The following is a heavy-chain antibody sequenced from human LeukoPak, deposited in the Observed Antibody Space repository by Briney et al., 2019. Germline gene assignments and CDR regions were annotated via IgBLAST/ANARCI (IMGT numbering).Heavy chain of an antibody. V-gene: IGHV1-2*02. CDR3: ASYPRYVSSPPFDY. CDR1: GYIFTAYY. CDR2: INPNTGDT. D-gene: IGHD2-15*01. Sequence: ASVKVSCKASGYIFTAYYMHWVRQAPGQGFEWMGWINPNTGDTSYAQKVQGRVTMTRDTTISTAYMDLSSPTSDDAAVYYCASYPRYVSSPPFDYWGQGTQVSVSS. J-gene: IGHJ4*02.